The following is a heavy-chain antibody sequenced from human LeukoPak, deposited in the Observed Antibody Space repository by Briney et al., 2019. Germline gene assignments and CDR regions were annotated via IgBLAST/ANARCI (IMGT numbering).Heavy chain of an antibody. J-gene: IGHJ4*02. Sequence: GASVKVSCKASGYTFTGNPILWVRQAPGQGLEWMGWIIPNSGATTYAQKFQGRAAMTRDTSISTAFMELSSLRSDDTAVYYCTREDYWGQGTPVTVSS. CDR1: GYTFTGNP. CDR2: IIPNSGAT. V-gene: IGHV1-2*02. CDR3: TREDY.